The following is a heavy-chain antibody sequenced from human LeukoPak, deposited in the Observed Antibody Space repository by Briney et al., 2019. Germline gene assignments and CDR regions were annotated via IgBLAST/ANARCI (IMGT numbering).Heavy chain of an antibody. D-gene: IGHD6-6*01. CDR3: AKGGLYSSSSWFDY. CDR1: GFTFSGYA. J-gene: IGHJ4*02. V-gene: IGHV3-23*01. Sequence: GGSLRLSCAASGFTFSGYAMSWVRQAPGKGLEWVSAISGSGGSTYYADSVKGRFTISRDNSKNTLYLQMNSLRAEDTAVYYCAKGGLYSSSSWFDYWGQGTLVTVSS. CDR2: ISGSGGST.